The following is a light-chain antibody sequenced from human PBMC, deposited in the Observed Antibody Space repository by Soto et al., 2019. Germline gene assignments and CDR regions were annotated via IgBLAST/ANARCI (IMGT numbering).Light chain of an antibody. CDR2: GIS. CDR3: QQYGGSPIT. Sequence: EIVLTQSPATLSVSPVERATLSCRASQSVNSNYLAWYQQKPGQAPRLLIYGISKRATDIPDRFSGSGSGTDFTLTITRLEPEDFALYYCQQYGGSPITFGLGTRLEIK. V-gene: IGKV3-20*01. CDR1: QSVNSNY. J-gene: IGKJ5*01.